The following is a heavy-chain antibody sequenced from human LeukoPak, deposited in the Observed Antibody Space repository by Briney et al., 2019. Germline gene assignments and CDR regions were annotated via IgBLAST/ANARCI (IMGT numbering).Heavy chain of an antibody. CDR1: GFTFSTYA. CDR3: ARAYGDYVSRFDY. D-gene: IGHD4-17*01. CDR2: MSYDGRNK. Sequence: GGSLRLSCAASGFTFSTYAMHWVRQAPGKGLQWVAAMSYDGRNKYYADSVKGRFTISRDNTKNTLYLQMDSLRADDTAVYYCARAYGDYVSRFDYWGQGILVTASS. J-gene: IGHJ4*02. V-gene: IGHV3-30*01.